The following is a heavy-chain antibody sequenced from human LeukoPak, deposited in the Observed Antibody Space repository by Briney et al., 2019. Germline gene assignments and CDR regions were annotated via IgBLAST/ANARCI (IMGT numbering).Heavy chain of an antibody. D-gene: IGHD3-10*01. Sequence: SETLSLTCTVSGGSISSYYWSWIRQPPGKGLEWIGYIYYSGSTNYSPSLKSRVTISVDTSKNQFSLKLSSVTAADTAVYYCARDRYYGSGGGFDYWGQGTLVTVSS. J-gene: IGHJ4*02. CDR1: GGSISSYY. CDR2: IYYSGST. CDR3: ARDRYYGSGGGFDY. V-gene: IGHV4-59*01.